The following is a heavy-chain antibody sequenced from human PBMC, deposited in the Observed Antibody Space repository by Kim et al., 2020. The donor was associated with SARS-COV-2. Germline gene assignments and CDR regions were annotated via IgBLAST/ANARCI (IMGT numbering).Heavy chain of an antibody. J-gene: IGHJ6*02. V-gene: IGHV3-48*02. CDR3: AREQGYFVPRNYYYGMDV. Sequence: KGRFTISRDNAKNSLYLQMNSLRDEDTAVYYCAREQGYFVPRNYYYGMDVWGQGTTVTVSS. D-gene: IGHD2-15*01.